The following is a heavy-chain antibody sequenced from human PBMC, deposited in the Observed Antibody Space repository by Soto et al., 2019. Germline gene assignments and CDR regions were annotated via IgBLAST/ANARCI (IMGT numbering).Heavy chain of an antibody. D-gene: IGHD3-16*02. J-gene: IGHJ4*02. CDR2: INHSGST. V-gene: IGHV4-34*01. CDR3: ARAKYDYVWGSYRPAFDY. CDR1: GGSFSGYY. Sequence: PSETLSLTCAVYGGSFSGYYWSWIRQPPGKGLEWIGEINHSGSTNYNPSLKSRVTISVDTSKNQFSLKLSSVTAADTAVYYCARAKYDYVWGSYRPAFDYWGQGTLVTVCS.